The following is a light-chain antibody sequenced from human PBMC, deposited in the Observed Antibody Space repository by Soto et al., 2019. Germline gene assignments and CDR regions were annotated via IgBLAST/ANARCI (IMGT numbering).Light chain of an antibody. CDR1: QSILFTSNNQHY. CDR3: QQYFGSSYT. V-gene: IGKV4-1*01. Sequence: DIVMTQSPDSLAVSLGERATINCKSSQSILFTSNNQHYLAWYQQKPGQPPKLLIYWASTRESGVPDRFSGSVSGTDFTLTISSLQAEDVAVYYCQQYFGSSYTFGQGTKLEIK. CDR2: WAS. J-gene: IGKJ2*01.